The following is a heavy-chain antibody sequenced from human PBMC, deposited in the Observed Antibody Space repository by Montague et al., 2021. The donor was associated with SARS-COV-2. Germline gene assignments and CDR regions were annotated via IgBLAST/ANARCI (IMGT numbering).Heavy chain of an antibody. CDR3: ARDRLKDILTGYYDY. CDR2: ISSSVSYI. D-gene: IGHD3-9*01. CDR1: GFTFSRYS. Sequence: SLRLSCAASGFTFSRYSMNWVRQAPGKGLEWVSSISSSVSYIYYADSVXGRFTISRDNAKNSLYLQMNSLRAEDTAVYYCARDRLKDILTGYYDYWGQGTLVTVSS. V-gene: IGHV3-21*01. J-gene: IGHJ4*02.